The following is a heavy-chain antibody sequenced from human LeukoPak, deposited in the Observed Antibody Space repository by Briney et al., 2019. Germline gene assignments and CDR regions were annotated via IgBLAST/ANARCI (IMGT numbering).Heavy chain of an antibody. CDR1: GGSISTYY. V-gene: IGHV4-59*01. CDR2: IYYSGST. D-gene: IGHD3-3*01. Sequence: SETLSLTYTVSGGSISTYYWSWIRQPPGKGLEWIGYIYYSGSTNYNPSLKSRVTISIDTSKNQFSLKLNSVTAADTAVYYCAGSFGVADNWFDPWGQGTLVTVSS. CDR3: AGSFGVADNWFDP. J-gene: IGHJ5*02.